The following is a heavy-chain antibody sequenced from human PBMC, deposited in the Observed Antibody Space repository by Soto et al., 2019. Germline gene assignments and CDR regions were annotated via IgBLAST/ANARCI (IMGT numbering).Heavy chain of an antibody. D-gene: IGHD5-12*01. CDR2: INAHNGNT. V-gene: IGHV1-18*01. J-gene: IGHJ4*02. CDR1: GYSFTSYG. CDR3: VLGYSGYAVYFDY. Sequence: GASVKVSCKASGYSFTSYGISWVRQAPGQGLEWMGWINAHNGNTKYAQKVQGRVTMTTDTSTSTAYMELRSLRSDDTAVYYCVLGYSGYAVYFDYWGQGTLVTVSS.